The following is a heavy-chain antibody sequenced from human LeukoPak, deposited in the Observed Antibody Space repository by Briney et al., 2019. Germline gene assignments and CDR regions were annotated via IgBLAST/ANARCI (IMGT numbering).Heavy chain of an antibody. CDR2: INHSGST. V-gene: IGHV4-34*01. Sequence: PSETLSLTCAVYGGSFSGYYWSWIRQPPGKGLEGIGEINHSGSTNYNPSLKSRVTISVDTSKSQFSLKLSSVTAADTAVYYCARDRRPYYYYYMDVWGKGTTVTVSS. J-gene: IGHJ6*03. CDR1: GGSFSGYY. CDR3: ARDRRPYYYYYMDV.